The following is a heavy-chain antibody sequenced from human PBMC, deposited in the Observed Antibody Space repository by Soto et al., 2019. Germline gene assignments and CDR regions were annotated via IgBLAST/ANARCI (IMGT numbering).Heavy chain of an antibody. Sequence: QVQLVQSGAEVKKPGSSVKVSCKASGGPFSSYAISWVRQAPGQGLEWMGGIIPIFGTANYAQKFQGRVTITADESTSTAYMELSSLRSEDTAVYYCARFSPRQEGVRHWYFDLWGRGTLVTVSS. CDR2: IIPIFGTA. J-gene: IGHJ2*01. CDR1: GGPFSSYA. D-gene: IGHD6-6*01. V-gene: IGHV1-69*01. CDR3: ARFSPRQEGVRHWYFDL.